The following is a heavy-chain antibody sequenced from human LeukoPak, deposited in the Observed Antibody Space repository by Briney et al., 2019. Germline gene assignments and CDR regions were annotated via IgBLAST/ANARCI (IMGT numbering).Heavy chain of an antibody. V-gene: IGHV6-1*01. Sequence: SQTLSLTCAVSGSSVSSNSAAWNWIRQSPSRGLEWLGSTYYRSKCYNDYAVSVKSPITTTPDTSKNQCSLQLNSVTPEDTAVYYCAREGGVVVTAIFDYWGQGTLVTVSS. CDR2: TYYRSKCYN. CDR1: GSSVSSNSAA. J-gene: IGHJ4*02. CDR3: AREGGVVVTAIFDY. D-gene: IGHD2-21*02.